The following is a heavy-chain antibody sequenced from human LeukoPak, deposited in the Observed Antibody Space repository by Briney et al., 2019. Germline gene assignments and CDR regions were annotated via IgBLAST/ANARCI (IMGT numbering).Heavy chain of an antibody. D-gene: IGHD3-10*01. CDR2: IYSGGST. J-gene: IGHJ6*03. CDR1: GFTVSSNY. Sequence: GGSLRLSCAASGFTVSSNYMSWVRQAPGKGLEWVSVIYSGGSTYYADSVKGRFTISRDNSKNTLYLQMNSLRAEDTAVYYCARERRGYGSGSSTNYYYYYMDVWGKGTTVTISS. V-gene: IGHV3-66*01. CDR3: ARERRGYGSGSSTNYYYYYMDV.